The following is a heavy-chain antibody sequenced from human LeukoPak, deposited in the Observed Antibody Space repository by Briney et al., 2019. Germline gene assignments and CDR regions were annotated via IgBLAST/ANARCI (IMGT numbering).Heavy chain of an antibody. CDR1: GYRFTSYW. CDR2: IYPGDSDT. CDR3: ATSTDTTGYYPFDY. J-gene: IGHJ4*02. V-gene: IGHV5-51*01. D-gene: IGHD3-22*01. Sequence: PGESLKISCKGSGYRFTSYWIGWVRQMPGKALEWMGIIYPGDSDTTYSPSFQGQVTISADKSISTAYLQWSSLKALDSAMYYRATSTDTTGYYPFDYWGQGTLVTVSS.